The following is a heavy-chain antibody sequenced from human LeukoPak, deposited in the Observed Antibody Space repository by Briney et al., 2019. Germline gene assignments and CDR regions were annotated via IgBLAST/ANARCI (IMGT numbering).Heavy chain of an antibody. CDR2: IKQDGSEK. Sequence: GGSLRLSCAASGFTFSSYWMSWVRQAPGKGLEGVANIKQDGSEKYYVDSVKGRFTISRGNAKNSLYLQMNSLRAEDTAVYYCARGDCSGGSCYSDAFDIWGQGTMVTVSS. J-gene: IGHJ3*02. D-gene: IGHD2-15*01. CDR1: GFTFSSYW. CDR3: ARGDCSGGSCYSDAFDI. V-gene: IGHV3-7*04.